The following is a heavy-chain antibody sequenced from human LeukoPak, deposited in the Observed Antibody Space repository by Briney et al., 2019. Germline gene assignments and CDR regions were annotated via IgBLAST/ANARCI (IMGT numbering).Heavy chain of an antibody. V-gene: IGHV4-30-2*01. Sequence: PSQTLSLTCTVSDGSISSGGYYWSWIQQPPGKGLEWIAYIYHSGSTYYNPSLKSRVTISVDRSKNQFSLKLSSVTAADTAVYYCARTRGGSSSWYVGPYDYWGQGTLVTVSS. CDR2: IYHSGST. D-gene: IGHD6-13*01. J-gene: IGHJ4*02. CDR1: DGSISSGGYY. CDR3: ARTRGGSSSWYVGPYDY.